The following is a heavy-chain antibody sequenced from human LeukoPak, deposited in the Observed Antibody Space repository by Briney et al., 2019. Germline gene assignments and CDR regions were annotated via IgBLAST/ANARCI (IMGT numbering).Heavy chain of an antibody. CDR2: ISSSSSTI. CDR1: GFTFSDYY. Sequence: PGGSLGLSCAASGFTFSDYYMTWIRQAPGKGLEWVSYISSSSSTIYYADSVRGRFTISRDNAKNSLYLQMNSLRAEDTAVYYCARVGYNWTPGGYFDYWGQGTLVTVSS. CDR3: ARVGYNWTPGGYFDY. J-gene: IGHJ4*02. V-gene: IGHV3-11*04. D-gene: IGHD1-20*01.